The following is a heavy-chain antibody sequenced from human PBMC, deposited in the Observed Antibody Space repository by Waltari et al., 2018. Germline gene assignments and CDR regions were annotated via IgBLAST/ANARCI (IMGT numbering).Heavy chain of an antibody. J-gene: IGHJ4*02. D-gene: IGHD1-1*01. CDR2: TKNKANSHIT. V-gene: IGHV3-72*01. CDR3: ARDTATALDS. Sequence: EVQLVESGGGLVQPGGSLRLSCVASGFTFTDHYMDWVRQAPGHGLEWISRTKNKANSHITDYAASVKGRFIASRDDSKNSLYLQMNNLKTEDTAVYYCARDTATALDSWTQGTLVTVSA. CDR1: GFTFTDHY.